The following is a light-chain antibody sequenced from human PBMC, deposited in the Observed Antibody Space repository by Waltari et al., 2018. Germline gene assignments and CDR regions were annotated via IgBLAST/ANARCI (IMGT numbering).Light chain of an antibody. CDR3: CSYAGSYSFV. V-gene: IGLV2-11*01. CDR1: SSDVGDYNY. Sequence: QSALTQPRSVSGSPGQSVTISCTGTSSDVGDYNYVSWYQQHPDKAPKLVIYDVTKLPSGVPDRCSGSKSGNTASLTISGLQAEDDADYYCCSYAGSYSFVFGGGTKLTVL. CDR2: DVT. J-gene: IGLJ2*01.